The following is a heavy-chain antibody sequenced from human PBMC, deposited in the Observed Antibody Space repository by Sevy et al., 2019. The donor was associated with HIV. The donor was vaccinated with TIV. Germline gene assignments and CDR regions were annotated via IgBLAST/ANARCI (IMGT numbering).Heavy chain of an antibody. D-gene: IGHD3-3*01. CDR3: ARDFTIFGVVSGIDY. J-gene: IGHJ4*01. Sequence: GGSLRLPCAASGFNFRTYSMNWVRQAPGKGLEWLSSISDDSRYIYYSDSVKGRFTISRANAKNLLIMQMNNLRVEDTAIYYCARDFTIFGVVSGIDYWGQGNLVTVSS. V-gene: IGHV3-21*04. CDR1: GFNFRTYS. CDR2: ISDDSRYI.